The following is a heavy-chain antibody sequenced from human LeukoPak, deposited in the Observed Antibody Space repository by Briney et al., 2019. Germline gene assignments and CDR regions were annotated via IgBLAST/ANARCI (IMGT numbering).Heavy chain of an antibody. CDR3: ARGSYYESSGYYHFDY. J-gene: IGHJ4*02. Sequence: AASVKVSCKASGYTFTSYYMHWVRQAPGQGLEWMGIINPSGGSTSYAQKFQGRVTMTRDMSTSTVYMELSSLRSEDTAVYFCARGSYYESSGYYHFDYWGQGTLVTVSS. D-gene: IGHD3-22*01. CDR1: GYTFTSYY. V-gene: IGHV1-46*01. CDR2: INPSGGST.